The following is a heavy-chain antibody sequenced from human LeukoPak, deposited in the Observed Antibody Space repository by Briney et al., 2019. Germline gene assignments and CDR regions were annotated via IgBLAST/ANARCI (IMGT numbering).Heavy chain of an antibody. CDR1: GFTFSSYA. D-gene: IGHD5-24*01. Sequence: GGSLRLSCSASGFTFSSYAMHWVRQAPGKGLEYVSAISSNWGSTYYADSVKGRFTISRDNSKNTLYLQMRSLTAEDTAAYYCVKPRDGYKSLFDYWGQGTLVTVSS. CDR3: VKPRDGYKSLFDY. V-gene: IGHV3-64D*09. CDR2: ISSNWGST. J-gene: IGHJ4*02.